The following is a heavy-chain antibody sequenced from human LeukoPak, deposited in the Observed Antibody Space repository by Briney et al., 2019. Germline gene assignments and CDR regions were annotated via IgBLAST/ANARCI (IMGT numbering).Heavy chain of an antibody. CDR1: GGTFSSYV. CDR2: IIPIFGTA. Sequence: ASVKVSCKASGGTFSSYVISWVRQAPGQGLEWMGGIIPIFGTANYAQKFQGRVTITADESTSTVYMQLSSLRSEDTAIYYTLLTGYYKFYYYYGMDVWGQGTTVTVSS. V-gene: IGHV1-69*13. CDR3: LLTGYYKFYYYYGMDV. D-gene: IGHD3-9*01. J-gene: IGHJ6*02.